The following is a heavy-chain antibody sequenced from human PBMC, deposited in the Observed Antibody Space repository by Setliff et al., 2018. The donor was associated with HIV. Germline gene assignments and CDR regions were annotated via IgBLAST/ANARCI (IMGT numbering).Heavy chain of an antibody. V-gene: IGHV5-51*01. D-gene: IGHD2-15*01. Sequence: PGESLKISCKGSGYSFTTYWIGWVRQMPGKGLEWMGIIYPGDSDTRYSPSFQGQVTISADKSISTAYLQWSSLKASDTAMYYCATSPLGYCSGGSCSHYFDYWGPGTLVTVSS. CDR1: GYSFTTYW. CDR2: IYPGDSDT. CDR3: ATSPLGYCSGGSCSHYFDY. J-gene: IGHJ4*02.